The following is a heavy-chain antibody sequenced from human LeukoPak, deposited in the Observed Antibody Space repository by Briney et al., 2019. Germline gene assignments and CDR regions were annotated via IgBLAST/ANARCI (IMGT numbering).Heavy chain of an antibody. D-gene: IGHD6-19*01. CDR1: GFTFRSYG. Sequence: GRSLRLSCAASGFTFRSYGMHWVRQAPGKGLEWVAVIWYVGSNKYYADSVKGRFTISRDNSKNTLYLQMNSLRAEDTAVYYCARDHGSGWFGPIDYWGQGTLVTVSS. CDR3: ARDHGSGWFGPIDY. CDR2: IWYVGSNK. J-gene: IGHJ4*02. V-gene: IGHV3-33*01.